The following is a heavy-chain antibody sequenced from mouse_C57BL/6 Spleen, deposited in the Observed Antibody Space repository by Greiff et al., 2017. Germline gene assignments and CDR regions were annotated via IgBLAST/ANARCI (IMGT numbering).Heavy chain of an antibody. CDR2: IDPSDSYT. D-gene: IGHD2-1*01. J-gene: IGHJ4*01. CDR3: ARGNSPSMDY. CDR1: GYTFTSYW. Sequence: QVQLQQPGAELVMPGASVKLSCKASGYTFTSYWMHWVKQRPGQGLEWIGEIDPSDSYTNYNQKFQGKSTLTVDKSSSTAYMQLSSLTSADSAVYYCARGNSPSMDYWGQGTSVTVSS. V-gene: IGHV1-69*01.